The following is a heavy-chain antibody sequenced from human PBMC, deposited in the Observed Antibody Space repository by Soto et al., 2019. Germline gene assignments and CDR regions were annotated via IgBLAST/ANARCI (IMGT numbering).Heavy chain of an antibody. Sequence: ASVKVSCKASGYTFTSYAMHWVRQAPGQRLEWMGWINAGNGNTKYSQKFQGRVTITRDTSASTAYMELSSLRSEDTAVYYCARELSGSYYYDYFDYWGQGTLVTVSS. CDR2: INAGNGNT. V-gene: IGHV1-3*01. CDR1: GYTFTSYA. CDR3: ARELSGSYYYDYFDY. J-gene: IGHJ4*02. D-gene: IGHD1-26*01.